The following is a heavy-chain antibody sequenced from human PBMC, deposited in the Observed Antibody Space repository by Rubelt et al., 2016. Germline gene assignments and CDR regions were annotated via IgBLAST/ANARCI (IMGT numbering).Heavy chain of an antibody. CDR2: MKEDGSGE. Sequence: EVQLVESGGGLVRPGGSLRLSCAMSGFTSSRYWMTWIRQAPGKGLEWLASMKEDGSGETYVDSVKGRFTMSRDNAKNSVFLQMDRLRGEDTAVYYCARDGVWGQGTLVTVSA. J-gene: IGHJ4*02. CDR1: GFTSSRYW. V-gene: IGHV3-7*01. D-gene: IGHD3-3*01. CDR3: ARDGV.